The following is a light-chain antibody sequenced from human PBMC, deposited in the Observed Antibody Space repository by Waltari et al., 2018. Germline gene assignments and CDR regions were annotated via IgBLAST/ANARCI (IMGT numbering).Light chain of an antibody. Sequence: QSVLTQPPSVSATPGQRVTIPCSGSNPNIGINYISWYQQLPRTAPKLLIYENKKRPSGIPDRFSGSKSGTSATLGITGLQTEDEADYYCGTWDNSLSAWVFGGGTKLTVL. CDR1: NPNIGINY. J-gene: IGLJ3*02. CDR3: GTWDNSLSAWV. V-gene: IGLV1-51*02. CDR2: ENK.